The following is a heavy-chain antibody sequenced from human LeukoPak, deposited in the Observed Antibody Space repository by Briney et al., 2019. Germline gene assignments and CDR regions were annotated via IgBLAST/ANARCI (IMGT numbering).Heavy chain of an antibody. CDR3: ARYIVATIYTFDI. Sequence: PSETLSLTCTVSGGSLSSYYWSWIRQPPGKGLEWIGYIYYSGSTNYNPSLKSRVTISVDTSKNQFSLKLSSVTAADTAVYYCARYIVATIYTFDIWGQGTMVTVSS. CDR2: IYYSGST. CDR1: GGSLSSYY. D-gene: IGHD5-12*01. J-gene: IGHJ3*02. V-gene: IGHV4-59*01.